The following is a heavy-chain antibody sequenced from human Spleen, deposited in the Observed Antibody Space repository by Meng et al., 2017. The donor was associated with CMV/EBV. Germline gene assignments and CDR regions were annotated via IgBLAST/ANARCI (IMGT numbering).Heavy chain of an antibody. D-gene: IGHD4-17*01. J-gene: IGHJ4*02. Sequence: SGDSITSGGSSWNWIRQNPGRGLEWIGYIAYSGGTEYNPSLRTRLVISLDTSKSQFSLNLESVTAADTAVYYCARQRDFGDHSFDFWGQGTLVTVSS. CDR3: ARQRDFGDHSFDF. CDR2: IAYSGGT. CDR1: GDSITSGGSS. V-gene: IGHV4-31*02.